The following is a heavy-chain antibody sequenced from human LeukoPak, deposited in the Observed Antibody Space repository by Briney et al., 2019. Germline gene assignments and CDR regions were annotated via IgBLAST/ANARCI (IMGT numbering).Heavy chain of an antibody. J-gene: IGHJ5*02. CDR3: ARGGSSCYGCHDWFDP. Sequence: SETLSLTCSVSGGSISNYYLSWIRQSPGKGLEWIGNVDKRGTTNYNPSFKSRVIVSSDTSRNEFSLKLNSVTAADTAIYYCARGGSSCYGCHDWFDPWGQGTRVTVSS. D-gene: IGHD2-2*01. CDR1: GGSISNYY. CDR2: VDKRGTT. V-gene: IGHV4-59*08.